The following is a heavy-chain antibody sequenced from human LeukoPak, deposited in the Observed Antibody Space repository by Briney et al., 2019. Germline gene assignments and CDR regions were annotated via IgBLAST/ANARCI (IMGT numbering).Heavy chain of an antibody. CDR1: GFTLSSYS. CDR2: IRYDGSNK. D-gene: IGHD5-12*01. V-gene: IGHV3-30*02. J-gene: IGHJ4*02. Sequence: GGSLRLSCAASGFTLSSYSMHWVRQAPGKGLEWVAFIRYDGSNKKYADSVKGRLTISRDNSKNTLYLQMNSLRSEDTAVYYCARGPSGYHNTGGQGTLVTVSS. CDR3: ARGPSGYHNT.